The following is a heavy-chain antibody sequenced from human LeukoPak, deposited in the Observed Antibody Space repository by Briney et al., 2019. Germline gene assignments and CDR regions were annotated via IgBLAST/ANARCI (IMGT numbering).Heavy chain of an antibody. CDR2: ISTYNGNT. J-gene: IGHJ4*02. V-gene: IGHV1-18*01. Sequence: ASVKVSCRTSTSTLNFDFSWVRQAPGQGLEWMGWISTYNGNTNYAQKFQGRVTMTTDTSTGTVYMELKSLRSDDTAVYYCARGIRRADILTGYSNWGQGTLVSVPS. CDR1: TSTLNFD. D-gene: IGHD3-9*01. CDR3: ARGIRRADILTGYSN.